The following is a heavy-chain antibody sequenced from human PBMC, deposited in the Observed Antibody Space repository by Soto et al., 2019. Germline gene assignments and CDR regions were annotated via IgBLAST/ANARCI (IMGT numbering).Heavy chain of an antibody. V-gene: IGHV1-69*12. CDR2: IIPIFGTA. CDR1: GGTFSSYA. CDR3: ARDLPSYYDILPGQMDV. D-gene: IGHD3-9*01. Sequence: QVQLVQSGAEVKKPGSSVKVSCKASGGTFSSYAISWVRQAPGQGLEWMGGIIPIFGTANYAQKFQGRVTITADESTSTAYMELSSLRSEDTAVYYCARDLPSYYDILPGQMDVWGQGTTVTVSS. J-gene: IGHJ6*02.